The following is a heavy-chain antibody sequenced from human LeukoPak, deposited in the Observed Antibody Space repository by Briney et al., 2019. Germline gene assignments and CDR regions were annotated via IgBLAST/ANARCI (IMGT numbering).Heavy chain of an antibody. D-gene: IGHD2-15*01. J-gene: IGHJ4*02. CDR1: GGSINNYY. Sequence: SETLSLTCTVSGGSINNYYWNWIRQPPGKGLEWIGYIYYSGSTNYNPSLKSRVTISVDTSKNQFSLKLSSVTAADTAVYYCARGYCSGGSCYRGYFDYWGQGTLVTVSS. CDR2: IYYSGST. V-gene: IGHV4-59*01. CDR3: ARGYCSGGSCYRGYFDY.